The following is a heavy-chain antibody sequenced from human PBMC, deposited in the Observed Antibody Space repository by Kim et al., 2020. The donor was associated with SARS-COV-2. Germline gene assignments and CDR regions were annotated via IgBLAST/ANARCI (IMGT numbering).Heavy chain of an antibody. CDR2: IWYDESNK. CDR1: GFTFSRYG. Sequence: GGSLRLFCAMSGFTFSRYGVHWVRQAPGKGLQWVAVIWYDESNKYYGDSVRGRFTISRDNSKNTVYLQMNSLRAGDTAVYYCAREEEHSSGSLGDSWGQGTLVTVSS. CDR3: AREEEHSSGSLGDS. D-gene: IGHD6-19*01. V-gene: IGHV3-33*01. J-gene: IGHJ4*02.